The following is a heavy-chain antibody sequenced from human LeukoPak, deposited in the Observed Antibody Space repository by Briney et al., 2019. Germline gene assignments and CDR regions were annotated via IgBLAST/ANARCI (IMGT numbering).Heavy chain of an antibody. CDR2: IYSGGST. CDR1: GFTVSSNY. V-gene: IGHV3-53*01. Sequence: PGGSLRLSCAASGFTVSSNYMSWVRQAPGKGLEWVSVIYSGGSTYYADSVKGRFTISRDNSKNTLYLQMNSLRAEDTAVYYCAREVGPVLRFLEWLPGTNWFDPWGQGTLVTVSS. CDR3: AREVGPVLRFLEWLPGTNWFDP. D-gene: IGHD3-3*01. J-gene: IGHJ5*02.